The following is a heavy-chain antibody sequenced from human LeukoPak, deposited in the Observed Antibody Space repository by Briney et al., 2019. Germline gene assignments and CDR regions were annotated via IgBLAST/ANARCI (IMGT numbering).Heavy chain of an antibody. CDR2: ISESSSHT. Sequence: PGGSLRLSCAASRFTFSGYSMNWVRQAPGKGLEWVSYISESSSHTYYGDSVKGRFTISRDNAKNSLYLQMNSLRVEDTGIYYCAKDRCSGGSCSLDYWGQGTLVTVSS. J-gene: IGHJ4*02. V-gene: IGHV3-21*06. D-gene: IGHD2-15*01. CDR1: RFTFSGYS. CDR3: AKDRCSGGSCSLDY.